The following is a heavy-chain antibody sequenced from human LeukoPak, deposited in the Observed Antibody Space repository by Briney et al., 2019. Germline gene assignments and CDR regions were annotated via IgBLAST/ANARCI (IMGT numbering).Heavy chain of an antibody. CDR3: ASLINWFDP. V-gene: IGHV4-39*01. Sequence: PSETLSLTCTVSGGSISSSSYYWGWIRQPPGKGLEWIGSIYYSGYTYYNPSVESRVTISVDTSKNQFSLKLSSVTAADTAVYYCASLINWFDPWGQGTLVTVSS. J-gene: IGHJ5*02. CDR2: IYYSGYT. CDR1: GGSISSSSYY.